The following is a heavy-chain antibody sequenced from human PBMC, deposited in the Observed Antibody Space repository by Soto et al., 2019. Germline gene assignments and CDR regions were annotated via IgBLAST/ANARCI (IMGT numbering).Heavy chain of an antibody. D-gene: IGHD3-16*01. J-gene: IGHJ2*01. CDR2: IYWNDDK. V-gene: IGHV2-5*01. CDR1: GFALSTSGVG. Sequence: QITLKESGPTLVKPTQTLTLTCTFSGFALSTSGVGVGWIRQSPGKALEGVALIYWNDDKRYSPSMTSRLTITKDTSKNQVVLTMTNMDPVDTATYYCAHTLSSADYVSWYFDLWGRGTLVTVSS. CDR3: AHTLSSADYVSWYFDL.